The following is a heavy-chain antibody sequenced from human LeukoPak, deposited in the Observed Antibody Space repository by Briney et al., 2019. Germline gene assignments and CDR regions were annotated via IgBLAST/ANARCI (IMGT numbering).Heavy chain of an antibody. CDR3: ARDLNFDWLLL. Sequence: ASVKVSCKASGYTFTSYGISWVRQAPGQGLEWMGWINPNSGGTNYAQKFQGRVTMTRDTSISTAYMELSRLRSDDTAVYYCARDLNFDWLLLWGQGTLVTVSS. CDR1: GYTFTSYG. CDR2: INPNSGGT. V-gene: IGHV1-2*02. D-gene: IGHD3-9*01. J-gene: IGHJ4*02.